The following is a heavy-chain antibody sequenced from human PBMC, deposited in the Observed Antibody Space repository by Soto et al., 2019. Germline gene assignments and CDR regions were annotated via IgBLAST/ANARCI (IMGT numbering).Heavy chain of an antibody. CDR1: GFTVSSNY. CDR2: IYSGGST. V-gene: IGHV3-53*01. J-gene: IGHJ4*02. CDR3: ARATYYYDSSGPFDY. Sequence: PGGSLRLSCAASGFTVSSNYMSWVRQAPGKGLEWVSVIYSGGSTYYADSVKGRFTISRDNSKNTLYLQMNSLRAEDTAVYYCARATYYYDSSGPFDYWGQGTLVTVSS. D-gene: IGHD3-22*01.